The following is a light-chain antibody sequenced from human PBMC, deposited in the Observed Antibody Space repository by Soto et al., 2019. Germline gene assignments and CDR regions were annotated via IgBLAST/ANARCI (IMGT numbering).Light chain of an antibody. Sequence: DIQRTQSPSTLSASVGDGVTITCRASQSISSYLNWYQQRPGKAPKLLIYAAFSLQSGVPSRFSGSGSGTDFTLTITSLQPEDVATYYCQQSYSTLLTFGGGTKVEIK. CDR1: QSISSY. CDR2: AAF. CDR3: QQSYSTLLT. J-gene: IGKJ4*01. V-gene: IGKV1-39*01.